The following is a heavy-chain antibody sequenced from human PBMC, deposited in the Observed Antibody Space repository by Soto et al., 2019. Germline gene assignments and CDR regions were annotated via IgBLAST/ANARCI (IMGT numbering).Heavy chain of an antibody. CDR3: ARDRGTHPYYYYGMDV. V-gene: IGHV3-30-3*01. D-gene: IGHD3-10*01. Sequence: PGGSLRLSCAASGFTFSSYAMHWVRQAPGKGLEWVAVISYDGSNKYYADSVKGRFTISRDNSKNTLYLQMNSLRAEDTAVYYCARDRGTHPYYYYGMDVWGQGTTVTVSS. CDR2: ISYDGSNK. CDR1: GFTFSSYA. J-gene: IGHJ6*02.